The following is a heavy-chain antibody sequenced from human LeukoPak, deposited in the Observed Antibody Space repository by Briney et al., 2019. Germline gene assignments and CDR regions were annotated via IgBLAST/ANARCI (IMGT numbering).Heavy chain of an antibody. Sequence: SVKVSCKASGGTFSSYAISWVRQAPGQGLELMGRIIPIFGTANYAQKFQGRVTITTDESTSTAYMELSSLRSEDTAVYYCARDRPSGKRWLQSDKSPLDYWGQGTLVTVSS. CDR2: IIPIFGTA. CDR1: GGTFSSYA. J-gene: IGHJ4*02. D-gene: IGHD5-24*01. CDR3: ARDRPSGKRWLQSDKSPLDY. V-gene: IGHV1-69*05.